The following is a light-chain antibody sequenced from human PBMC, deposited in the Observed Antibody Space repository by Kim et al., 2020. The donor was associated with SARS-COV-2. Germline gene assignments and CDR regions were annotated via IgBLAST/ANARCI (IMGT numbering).Light chain of an antibody. Sequence: ASVGNNVTITCRTSQRISSYLNWYQEKPGKAPKLLIYAASSLQSGVPSRFSGSGSGTDFTLTISSLQPEDSATYYCQQTYSTSITFGQGTRLEIK. V-gene: IGKV1-39*01. CDR1: QRISSY. J-gene: IGKJ5*01. CDR3: QQTYSTSIT. CDR2: AAS.